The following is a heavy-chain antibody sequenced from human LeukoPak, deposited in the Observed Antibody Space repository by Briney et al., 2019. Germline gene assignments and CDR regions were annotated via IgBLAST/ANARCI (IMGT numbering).Heavy chain of an antibody. V-gene: IGHV5-51*01. J-gene: IGHJ4*02. CDR3: ARHPGSGSYLPYFDY. D-gene: IGHD1-26*01. CDR1: GYSFTSYW. CDR2: IYPGDSDT. Sequence: GESLKISCKGSGYSFTSYWIGWVRQMPGKGLEWMGIIYPGDSDTRYSPSFQGQVTTSADKSISTAYLQWSSLKASDTAMYYCARHPGSGSYLPYFDYWGQGTLVTVSS.